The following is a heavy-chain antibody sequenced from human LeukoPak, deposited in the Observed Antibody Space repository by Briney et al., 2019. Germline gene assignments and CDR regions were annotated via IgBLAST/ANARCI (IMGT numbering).Heavy chain of an antibody. V-gene: IGHV4-61*02. CDR3: ARDLCTNGLCYDAFDI. D-gene: IGHD2-8*01. CDR2: IYTSGST. CDR1: GGSMSSGSHY. Sequence: NSSETLSLTCTVSGGSMSSGSHYWSWIRQPAGKGLQWIWRIYTSGSTNYNPSLKSRVTISVDTSKNQFSLKLSSVTAADTAVYYCARDLCTNGLCYDAFDIWGQRTMVNVSS. J-gene: IGHJ3*02.